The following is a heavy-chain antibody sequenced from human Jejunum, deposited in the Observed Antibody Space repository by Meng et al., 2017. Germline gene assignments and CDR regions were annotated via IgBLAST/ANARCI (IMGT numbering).Heavy chain of an antibody. V-gene: IGHV6-1*01. CDR3: ARGAGRGSSSWAPFDY. CDR1: GDSVSSNSVA. Sequence: SQTLSLTCAISGDSVSSNSVAWNWIRQSPSRGLEWLGRTYYRSKWYNDYAVSVKSRITINPDTSKNQFSLHLNSVTPEDTAVYYCARGAGRGSSSWAPFDYWGQGTLVTVSS. CDR2: TYYRSKWYN. D-gene: IGHD6-13*01. J-gene: IGHJ4*02.